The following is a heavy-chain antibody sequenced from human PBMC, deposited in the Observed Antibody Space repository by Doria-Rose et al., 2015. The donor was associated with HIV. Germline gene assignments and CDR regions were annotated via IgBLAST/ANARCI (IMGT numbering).Heavy chain of an antibody. CDR3: ARIKSSRWYHKYYFDF. CDR2: IFSDDER. J-gene: IGHJ4*02. Sequence: QESGPVLVKPTETLTLTCTVSGVSLSSPGMGVSWIRQPPGKALEWLANIFSDDERSYKTSLKSRRTISRGTSKSQVVLTMPDMDPVDTATYYCARIKSSRWYHKYYFDFWGQGTLVIVSA. CDR1: GVSLSSPGMG. V-gene: IGHV2-26*01. D-gene: IGHD6-13*01.